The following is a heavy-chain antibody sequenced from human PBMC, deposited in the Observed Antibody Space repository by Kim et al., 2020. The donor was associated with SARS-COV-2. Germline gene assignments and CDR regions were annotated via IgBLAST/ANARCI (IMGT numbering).Heavy chain of an antibody. Sequence: SVKGRFTTSRDNAKNTLYLKMNSLRAEETAVYYCAKVRRDRVATIDAFDIWGQGTMVTFPS. D-gene: IGHD5-12*01. V-gene: IGHV3-30*02. J-gene: IGHJ3*02. CDR3: AKVRRDRVATIDAFDI.